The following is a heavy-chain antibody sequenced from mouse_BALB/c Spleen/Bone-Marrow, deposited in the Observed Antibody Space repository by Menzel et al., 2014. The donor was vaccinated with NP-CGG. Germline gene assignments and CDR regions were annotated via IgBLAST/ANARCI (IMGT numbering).Heavy chain of an antibody. D-gene: IGHD1-2*01. V-gene: IGHV14-3*02. CDR2: IDPANGNT. CDR1: GFNIKDTY. CDR3: ARTAPENFDY. J-gene: IGHJ2*01. Sequence: VQLQQPGAELVKPGASVKLSCTASGFNIKDTYMHWVKQRPEQGLEWIGRIDPANGNTKYDPKFQGKATITADTSSNTACLQLSSLTSEDTAVYYCARTAPENFDYWGQGITLTVSS.